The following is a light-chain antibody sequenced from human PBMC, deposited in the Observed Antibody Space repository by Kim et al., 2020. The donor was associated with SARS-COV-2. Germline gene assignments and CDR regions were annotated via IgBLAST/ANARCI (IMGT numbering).Light chain of an antibody. Sequence: VALGQKVRITCQGDSLRSYYATWYQQKPRQAPVLVIYGRNNRPSGIPDRFSGSASGNTASLTISGAQAEDEADFYCQSRDSGGNVVFGGGTQLTVL. CDR2: GRN. CDR1: SLRSYY. V-gene: IGLV3-19*01. CDR3: QSRDSGGNVV. J-gene: IGLJ2*01.